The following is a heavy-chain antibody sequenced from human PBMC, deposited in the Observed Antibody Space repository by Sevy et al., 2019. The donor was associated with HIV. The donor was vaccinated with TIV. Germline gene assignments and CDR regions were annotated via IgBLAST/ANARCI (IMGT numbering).Heavy chain of an antibody. J-gene: IGHJ6*02. V-gene: IGHV3-15*01. D-gene: IGHD2-2*01. CDR1: GFTFSNAW. Sequence: GGSLRLSCAASGFTFSNAWMSWVRQAPGKGLEWVGRIKSKTDGGTTDYAAPVKGRFTSSRDDSKNTLYPQRNSLKTEDTAVYYCTTDPLPAAMGPYYYYGMDVWGQGTTVTVSS. CDR3: TTDPLPAAMGPYYYYGMDV. CDR2: IKSKTDGGTT.